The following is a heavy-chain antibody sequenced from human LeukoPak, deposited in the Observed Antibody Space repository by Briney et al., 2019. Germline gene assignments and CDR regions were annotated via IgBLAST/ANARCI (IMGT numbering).Heavy chain of an antibody. CDR2: ISASSSGI. CDR3: VRDPSSVRLPFGS. D-gene: IGHD6-6*01. CDR1: GFTLSLYG. J-gene: IGHJ4*02. Sequence: GGSLRLSCAVSGFTLSLYGMNWVRQAPGKGLEWISHISASSSGIFYADSVKGRFVTSRDNTRSSLYLQMNSLRAEDTAVYYCVRDPSSVRLPFGSWGQGTLVTVSS. V-gene: IGHV3-48*01.